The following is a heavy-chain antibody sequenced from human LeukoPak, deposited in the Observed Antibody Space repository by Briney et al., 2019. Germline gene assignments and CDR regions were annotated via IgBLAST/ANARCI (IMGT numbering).Heavy chain of an antibody. CDR1: GYTFTVYY. CDR3: ARDLEWLVLDAFDI. V-gene: IGHV1-2*02. Sequence: VASVSVSFKASGYTFTVYYMHWVRQARGQGVEGVGWINPNSGGTNYAQKFQRRVTMTRDTSISTAYMELSRLRSDDTAVYYCARDLEWLVLDAFDIWGQGTMVTVSS. J-gene: IGHJ3*02. D-gene: IGHD6-19*01. CDR2: INPNSGGT.